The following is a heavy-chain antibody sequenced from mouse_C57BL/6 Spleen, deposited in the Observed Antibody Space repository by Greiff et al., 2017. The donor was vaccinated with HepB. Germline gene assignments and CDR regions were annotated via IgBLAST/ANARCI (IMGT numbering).Heavy chain of an antibody. D-gene: IGHD2-5*01. CDR3: AREDSNAGWFAY. Sequence: VQLQQSGAELVRPGASVKLSCKASGYTFTDYYINWVKQRPGQGLEWIARIYPGSGNTYYNEKFKGKATLTAEKSSSTAYMQLSSLTSEDSAVYVCAREDSNAGWFAYWGQGTLVTVSA. J-gene: IGHJ3*01. V-gene: IGHV1-76*01. CDR1: GYTFTDYY. CDR2: IYPGSGNT.